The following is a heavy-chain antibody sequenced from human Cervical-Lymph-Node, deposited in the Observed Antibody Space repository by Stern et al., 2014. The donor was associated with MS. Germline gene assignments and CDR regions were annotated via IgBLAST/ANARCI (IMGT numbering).Heavy chain of an antibody. V-gene: IGHV4-30-4*01. CDR3: ARMKTGLRENRGFDF. D-gene: IGHD4-17*01. J-gene: IGHJ4*02. CDR1: GDSINSGDFH. CDR2: IYYSGRN. Sequence: VQLQESGPGLVKPSATLSLTCTVSGDSINSGDFHWSWVRQSPGKGLEWIGFIYYSGRNYNNPSLKSRVNTSIDTFTNQFSLNVTSVTAADTALYYCARMKTGLRENRGFDFWGQGTQVTVSS.